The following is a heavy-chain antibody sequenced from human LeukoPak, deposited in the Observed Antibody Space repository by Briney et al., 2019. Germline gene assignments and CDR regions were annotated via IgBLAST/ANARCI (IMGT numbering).Heavy chain of an antibody. CDR1: GGSISSSSYY. V-gene: IGHV4-39*07. CDR3: ARRKRSGCSSTSCLLNRFDP. Sequence: PSETLSLTCTVSGGSISSSSYYWGWIRQPPGKGLEWIGSIYYSGSTYYNPSLKSRVTISVDTSKNQFSLKLSSVTAADTAVYYCARRKRSGCSSTSCLLNRFDPWGQGTLVTVSS. J-gene: IGHJ5*02. CDR2: IYYSGST. D-gene: IGHD2-2*01.